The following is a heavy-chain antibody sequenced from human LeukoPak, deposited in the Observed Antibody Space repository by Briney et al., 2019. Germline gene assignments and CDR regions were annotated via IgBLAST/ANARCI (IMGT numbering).Heavy chain of an antibody. Sequence: SQTLSLTCAISGDSVSSNSAAWNWIRQSPSRGLEWLGRTYYRSKWYNDYAVSVKSRITINPDTSKNQFSLQLNSVTPEDTAVYYCAKGDYYDSSGYYLHAFDIWGQGTMVTVSS. D-gene: IGHD3-22*01. CDR1: GDSVSSNSAA. V-gene: IGHV6-1*01. J-gene: IGHJ3*02. CDR3: AKGDYYDSSGYYLHAFDI. CDR2: TYYRSKWYN.